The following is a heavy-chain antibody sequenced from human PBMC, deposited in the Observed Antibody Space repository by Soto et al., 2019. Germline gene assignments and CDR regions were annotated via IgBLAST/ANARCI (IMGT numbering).Heavy chain of an antibody. CDR3: ARDRSTTDRCYTHHFDV. Sequence: QVQLLQSGSEVTKPGASVKVSCKASGYTFSAYGVSWVRQAPGQGLEWLGWISVYTGNTKQAQKFQDRITLTTEASTGTAYLELRNLRSDDTAVYFCARDRSTTDRCYTHHFDVWGQGTTVTVSS. CDR1: GYTFSAYG. D-gene: IGHD1-26*01. CDR2: ISVYTGNT. J-gene: IGHJ6*02. V-gene: IGHV1-18*04.